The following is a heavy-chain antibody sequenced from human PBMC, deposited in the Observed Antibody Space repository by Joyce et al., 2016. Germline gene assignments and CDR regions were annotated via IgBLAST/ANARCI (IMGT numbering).Heavy chain of an antibody. V-gene: IGHV3-74*01. CDR2: IHRDGKSA. CDR3: ATERLRSGFVLDN. CDR1: GLTFSSYW. D-gene: IGHD6-19*01. Sequence: DVRLVESGGGLVQRGGSLRLSCAACGLTFSSYWMHWVRQVPGKGLVWVSVIHRDGKSARYADFAMGRFTISRDNAKNTLYLQMNSLRAEDTAIYYCATERLRSGFVLDNWGQGALVAVSS. J-gene: IGHJ4*02.